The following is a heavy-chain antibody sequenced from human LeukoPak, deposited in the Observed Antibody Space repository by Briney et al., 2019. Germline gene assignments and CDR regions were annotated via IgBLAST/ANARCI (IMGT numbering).Heavy chain of an antibody. Sequence: PGGSLRLSCAASGFTVSSNYMTWVRQAPRKGLEWVSLIYIGDSTFYADSVKGRFTISRDSSKNTLYLQMNSLRGEDTAVYYCARVTDGDYPDYWGQGTLVTVSS. CDR1: GFTVSSNY. V-gene: IGHV3-66*01. D-gene: IGHD4-17*01. CDR3: ARVTDGDYPDY. CDR2: IYIGDST. J-gene: IGHJ4*02.